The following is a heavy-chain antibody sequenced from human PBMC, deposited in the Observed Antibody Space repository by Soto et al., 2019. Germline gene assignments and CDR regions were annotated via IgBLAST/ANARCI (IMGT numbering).Heavy chain of an antibody. CDR2: IWYDGSSK. CDR1: GFTFSSYG. V-gene: IGHV3-33*01. Sequence: GGSLRLSCAASGFTFSSYGMHWVRQAPGKGLEWVAVIWYDGSSKYYADSVKGRFTISRDNSKNTLYLQMNSLRAEDTAVYYCAREFEYSSSFDYWGQGTLVTVSS. D-gene: IGHD6-6*01. CDR3: AREFEYSSSFDY. J-gene: IGHJ4*02.